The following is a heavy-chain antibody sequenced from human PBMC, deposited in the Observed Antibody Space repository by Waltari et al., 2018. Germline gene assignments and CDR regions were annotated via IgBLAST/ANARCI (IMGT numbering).Heavy chain of an antibody. V-gene: IGHV4-34*01. CDR2: ITHTGKT. Sequence: QVRLDQWGAGLLKPSATLSLTCAVYGGSFSGYYCSWIRRSPEKGLEWIGEITHTGKTNYNPSLRGRITMSVDTSKNQFSLKMTSVTAADTAVYYCARERQLELGRTGVFDPWSRGTPVTVSS. CDR1: GGSFSGYY. J-gene: IGHJ5*02. CDR3: ARERQLELGRTGVFDP. D-gene: IGHD1-1*01.